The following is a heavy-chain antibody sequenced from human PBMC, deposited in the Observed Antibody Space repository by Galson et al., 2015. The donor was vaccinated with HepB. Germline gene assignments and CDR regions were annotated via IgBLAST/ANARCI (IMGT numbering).Heavy chain of an antibody. D-gene: IGHD3-3*01. CDR2: IKQDGSEK. J-gene: IGHJ4*02. V-gene: IGHV3-7*01. CDR3: ARDGNLDYDFWSGYTPDY. Sequence: SLRLSCAASGFTFSSYWMSWVRQAPGKGLEWVANIKQDGSEKYYVDSVKGRFTISRDNAKNSLYLQMNSLRAEDTAVYYCARDGNLDYDFWSGYTPDYWGQGTLVTVSS. CDR1: GFTFSSYW.